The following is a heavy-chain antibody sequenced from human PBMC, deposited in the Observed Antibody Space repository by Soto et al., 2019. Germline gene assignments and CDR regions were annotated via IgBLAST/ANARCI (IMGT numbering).Heavy chain of an antibody. D-gene: IGHD4-17*01. V-gene: IGHV3-23*01. CDR2: ISGSGGST. J-gene: IGHJ3*02. Sequence: PGGSLRLSCAASGFTFSSQGMSWVHQAPGEGLEWVSAISGSGGSTYYADSVKGRFTISRDNSKNTLYLQMNSLRAEDTAVYYCAHPRGYGVFDAVDIWGQGTMVTVSS. CDR3: AHPRGYGVFDAVDI. CDR1: GFTFSSQG.